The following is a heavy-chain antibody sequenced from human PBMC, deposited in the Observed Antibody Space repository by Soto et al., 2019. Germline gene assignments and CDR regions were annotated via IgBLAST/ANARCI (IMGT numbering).Heavy chain of an antibody. J-gene: IGHJ6*02. D-gene: IGHD3-3*01. Sequence: GGSLRLSCAASGLTVSSSYMSWVRQAPGKGLEWVSIIYSSGRTYYADSVKGRFTISRDNTKNTLYLQMNSLKVEDTAVYFCARDDLRNNFEGFSDPRQRYYGTDVWGQGTTVTVSS. CDR1: GLTVSSSY. CDR2: IYSSGRT. V-gene: IGHV3-53*01. CDR3: ARDDLRNNFEGFSDPRQRYYGTDV.